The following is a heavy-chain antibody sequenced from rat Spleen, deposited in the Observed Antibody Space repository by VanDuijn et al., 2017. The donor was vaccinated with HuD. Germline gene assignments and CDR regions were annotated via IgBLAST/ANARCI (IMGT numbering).Heavy chain of an antibody. D-gene: IGHD1-12*03. Sequence: EVQLVESGGGLVQSGRSMKLSCAVSGLTFNNYYMAWVRQAPTKGLEWVASITNTGGSTYYPDSVKGRFTISRDNAKSTLYLQMNSLSSEDTATYYCTRDHYYDGYRDVRDALGQGASVTVSS. J-gene: IGHJ4*01. CDR1: GLTFNNYY. CDR2: ITNTGGST. V-gene: IGHV5-25*01. CDR3: TRDHYYDGYRDVRDA.